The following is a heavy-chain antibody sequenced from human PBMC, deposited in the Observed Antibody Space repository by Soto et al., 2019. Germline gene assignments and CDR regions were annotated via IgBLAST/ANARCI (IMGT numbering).Heavy chain of an antibody. Sequence: AETLALTCSVSGDAITSYYWGWIRQPPGKGLEWIAYIYYSGSTNSNTSLKSRVTISIDTSKSLFSLKLTSVTAADTAVYYCARGWGLGNGFVDWYFDLWGRGTLVTVSS. CDR3: ARGWGLGNGFVDWYFDL. V-gene: IGHV4-59*01. CDR2: IYYSGST. CDR1: GDAITSYY. D-gene: IGHD2-15*01. J-gene: IGHJ2*01.